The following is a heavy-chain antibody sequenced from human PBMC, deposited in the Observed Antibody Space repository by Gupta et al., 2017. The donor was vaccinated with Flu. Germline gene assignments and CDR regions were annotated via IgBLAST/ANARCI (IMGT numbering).Heavy chain of an antibody. D-gene: IGHD4-17*01. CDR2: IFHNGNN. Sequence: SGYYWSWIRQSPGKGLEWIGYIFHNGNNNYRSSLRSRVTMSVDTSKNQFSLKLASVNAADTAVYYCARSGAVTTYYYSMDVWGEGTTVTVS. J-gene: IGHJ6*03. V-gene: IGHV4-59*08. CDR3: ARSGAVTTYYYSMDV. CDR1: SGYY.